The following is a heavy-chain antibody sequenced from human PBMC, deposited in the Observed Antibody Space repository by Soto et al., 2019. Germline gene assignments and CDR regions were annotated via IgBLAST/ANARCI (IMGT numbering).Heavy chain of an antibody. V-gene: IGHV1-46*01. D-gene: IGHD5-12*01. Sequence: QVQLVQSGAEVKKPEASVKVSCKASGYTFTSYYMHWVRQAPGQGLEWMGIINPSGGSTSYAQKFQGRVTLTRDTSTSTVYMELSSLRSEDTAVYYCARGYSGYGDAFDIWGQGTKVTVSP. CDR1: GYTFTSYY. CDR2: INPSGGST. CDR3: ARGYSGYGDAFDI. J-gene: IGHJ3*02.